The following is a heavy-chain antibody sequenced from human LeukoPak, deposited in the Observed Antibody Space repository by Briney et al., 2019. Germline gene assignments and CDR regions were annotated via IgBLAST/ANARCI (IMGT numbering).Heavy chain of an antibody. D-gene: IGHD6-19*01. Sequence: SETLSLTCAVYGGSFSGYHWSWIRQPPGKGLEWIGEINHSGSTNYNPSLKSRVTISVDTSKNQFSLKLSSVTAADTAVYYCASQQWLVQLFDYWGQGTLVTVSS. CDR3: ASQQWLVQLFDY. J-gene: IGHJ4*02. CDR1: GGSFSGYH. CDR2: INHSGST. V-gene: IGHV4-34*01.